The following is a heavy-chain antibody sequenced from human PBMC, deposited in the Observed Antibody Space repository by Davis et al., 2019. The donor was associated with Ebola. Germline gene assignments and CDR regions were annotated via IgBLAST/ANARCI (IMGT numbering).Heavy chain of an antibody. D-gene: IGHD1-26*01. Sequence: ASVKVSCKAPGYTFTSYYIHWVRQAPGHGLEWMGIINPTDGATTYAQKLQGRFTMTMDTSTNTVYMDLTGLRYEDTAIYFCARDGPSGDYYFDSWGRGTVVTVSS. CDR3: ARDGPSGDYYFDS. CDR2: INPTDGAT. V-gene: IGHV1-46*03. J-gene: IGHJ4*02. CDR1: GYTFTSYY.